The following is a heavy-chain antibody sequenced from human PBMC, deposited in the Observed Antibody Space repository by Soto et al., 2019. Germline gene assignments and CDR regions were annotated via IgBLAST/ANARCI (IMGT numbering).Heavy chain of an antibody. CDR2: IYHSGST. Sequence: QLQLQESGSGLVKPSQTLSLTCAVSGGSISSGGYSWSWIRQPPGKGLERIGYIYHSGSTYYNPSLKSRVTISVDRSKNQFSLKLSSVTAADTAVYYCARINFDYYDSSGYSRWFDPWGQGTLVTVSS. CDR3: ARINFDYYDSSGYSRWFDP. V-gene: IGHV4-30-2*01. D-gene: IGHD3-22*01. CDR1: GGSISSGGYS. J-gene: IGHJ5*02.